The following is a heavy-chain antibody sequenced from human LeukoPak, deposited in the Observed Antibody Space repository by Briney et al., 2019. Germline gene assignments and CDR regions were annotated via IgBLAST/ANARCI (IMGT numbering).Heavy chain of an antibody. Sequence: ASVKVSCKASGYTFTSYYMHWVRQARGQGLEWMGIINPSGGSTSYAQKFQGRVTMTRDMSTSTVYMELSSLRSEDTAVYYCARDLIKTVVNRYYYYYYYMDVWGKGTTVTVSS. CDR3: ARDLIKTVVNRYYYYYYYMDV. CDR2: INPSGGST. V-gene: IGHV1-46*01. D-gene: IGHD4-23*01. CDR1: GYTFTSYY. J-gene: IGHJ6*03.